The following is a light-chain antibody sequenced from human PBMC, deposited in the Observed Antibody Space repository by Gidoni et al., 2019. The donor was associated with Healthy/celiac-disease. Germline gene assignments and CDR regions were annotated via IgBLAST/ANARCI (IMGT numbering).Light chain of an antibody. J-gene: IGKJ2*01. CDR1: QRVSSN. V-gene: IGKV3-15*01. CDR2: GAS. CDR3: QQYNNWPLYT. Sequence: EIVMTQSPATLSVSPGERPTLSCRASQRVSSNLAWYQQKPGQAPRLLIYGASTRATGIPARFSGSGSGTEFTLTISSLQSEDFAVYYCQQYNNWPLYTFGQGTKLEIK.